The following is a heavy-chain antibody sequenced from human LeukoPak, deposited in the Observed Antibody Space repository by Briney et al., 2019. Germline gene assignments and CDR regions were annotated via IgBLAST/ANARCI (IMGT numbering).Heavy chain of an antibody. CDR2: IYSGGST. V-gene: IGHV3-53*01. CDR3: ARDSYYYDSSGGY. Sequence: HPGGSLRLSCAASGFTVSSNYMSWVRQAPGKGLEWVSVIYSGGSTYYADSVKGRFTISRDNSKNTLYLQTNSLRAEDTAVYYCARDSYYYDSSGGYWGQGTLVTVPS. D-gene: IGHD3-22*01. CDR1: GFTVSSNY. J-gene: IGHJ4*02.